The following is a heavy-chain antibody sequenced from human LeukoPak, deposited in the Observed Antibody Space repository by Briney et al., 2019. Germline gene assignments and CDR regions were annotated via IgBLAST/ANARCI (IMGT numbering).Heavy chain of an antibody. V-gene: IGHV4-34*01. CDR1: GGSFSGYY. J-gene: IGHJ6*01. CDR3: ARDGIGYCSSTSHYYGMDV. CDR2: INHSGST. Sequence: SETLSLTCAVYGGSFSGYYWSWIRQPPGKGLEWIGEINHSGSTNYNPSLKSRVTISVDTSKNQFSLKLSSVTAADTAVYYCARDGIGYCSSTSHYYGMDVWGQGTTVTVSS. D-gene: IGHD2-2*01.